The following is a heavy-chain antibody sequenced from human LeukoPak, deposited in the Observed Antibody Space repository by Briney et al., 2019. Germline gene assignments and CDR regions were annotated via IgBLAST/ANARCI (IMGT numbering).Heavy chain of an antibody. D-gene: IGHD6-19*01. CDR1: GFTFPSSA. J-gene: IGHJ4*02. CDR2: IVVGSGNT. V-gene: IGHV1-58*02. Sequence: GTSVKVSCQDSGFTFPSSAMQWVRQARGQRLEWIGWIVVGSGNTNYAQKFQERVTITRDMSTSTAYMELSSLRSEDTAVYYCAAQGAPNSRGWTIPIDYWGQGTLVTVSS. CDR3: AAQGAPNSRGWTIPIDY.